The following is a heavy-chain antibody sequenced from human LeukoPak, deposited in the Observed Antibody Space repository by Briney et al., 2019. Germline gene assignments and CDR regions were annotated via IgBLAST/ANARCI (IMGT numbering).Heavy chain of an antibody. CDR1: GFTFSSYS. V-gene: IGHV3-21*01. J-gene: IGHJ6*02. CDR2: ISSSSSYI. CDR3: CSSGGTYYYYGMDV. Sequence: GGSLRLSCAASGFTFSSYSMNWVRQAPGKGLEWVSSISSSSSYIYYADSVKGRLTISRDNAKNSLYLQMNSLRAEDTAVYYCCSSGGTYYYYGMDVWGQGTTVTVSS. D-gene: IGHD1-26*01.